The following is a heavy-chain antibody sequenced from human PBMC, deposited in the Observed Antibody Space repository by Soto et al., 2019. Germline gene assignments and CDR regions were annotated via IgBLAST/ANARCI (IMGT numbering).Heavy chain of an antibody. CDR1: GGSFSGYY. V-gene: IGHV4-34*01. J-gene: IGHJ3*02. CDR2: INHSGST. Sequence: PSGTLSLTCAVYGGSFSGYYWSWIRQPPGKGLEWIGEINHSGSTNYNPSLKSRVTISVDTSKNQFSLKLSSVTAADTAVYYCARPPSKLLRTNAFDISGPRPMVTLS. CDR3: ARPPSKLLRTNAFDI.